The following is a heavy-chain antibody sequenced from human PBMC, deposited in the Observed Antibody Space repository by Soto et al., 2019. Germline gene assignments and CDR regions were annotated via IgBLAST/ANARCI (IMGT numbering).Heavy chain of an antibody. Sequence: SGHYYWSWIRQPPGKGLEWIGYFYYTGSTNYNPSLKSRVTISIDASKNQFSLRLSSVTAADTAVYYCARSMYYSDGSNYSPFDYWGKGTLVTVSS. J-gene: IGHJ4*02. CDR1: SGHYY. CDR3: ARSMYYSDGSNYSPFDY. CDR2: FYYTGST. D-gene: IGHD3-22*01. V-gene: IGHV4-61*01.